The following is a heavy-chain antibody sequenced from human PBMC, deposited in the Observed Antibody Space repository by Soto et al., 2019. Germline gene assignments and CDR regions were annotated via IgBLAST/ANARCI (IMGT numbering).Heavy chain of an antibody. D-gene: IGHD6-13*01. CDR3: ARENGIAEVRWFGT. CDR2: IWYDGSNK. V-gene: IGHV3-33*01. CDR1: GFTSSSYG. Sequence: SLRLYCAASGFTSSSYGMHWVRQAPGTGLEWVAVIWYDGSNKYYADSVKGRFTISRDNSKNTLYLQMNSLRANDTTVYFCARENGIAEVRWFGTWSQGTLVTVS. J-gene: IGHJ5*02.